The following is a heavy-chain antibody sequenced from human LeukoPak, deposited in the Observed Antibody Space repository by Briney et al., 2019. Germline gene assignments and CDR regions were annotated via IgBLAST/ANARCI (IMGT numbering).Heavy chain of an antibody. CDR2: ISYDGSNK. D-gene: IGHD4-23*01. CDR1: GFTFSSYG. V-gene: IGHV3-30*18. CDR3: AKEQLRRGGNSRGGGAFDI. J-gene: IGHJ3*02. Sequence: GRSLRLSCAASGFTFSSYGMHWVRQAPGKGLEWVAVISYDGSNKYYADSVKGRFTISRDNSKNTLYLQMNSPRAEDTAVYYCAKEQLRRGGNSRGGGAFDIWGQGTMVTVSS.